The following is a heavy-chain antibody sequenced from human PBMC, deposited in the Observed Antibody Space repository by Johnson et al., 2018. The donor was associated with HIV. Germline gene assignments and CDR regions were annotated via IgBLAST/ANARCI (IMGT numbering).Heavy chain of an antibody. CDR1: GFIFSSYD. J-gene: IGHJ3*02. D-gene: IGHD3-10*01. Sequence: VQLVESGGGLVQPGGSLRLSCAASGFIFSSYDMHWVRQATGKGLEWVSTIGTAGDTYYPGSVKGRFTISRENAKNTWYLQMNSLRAEDTAVYYCARGQLLWRAFDIWGQVTMVSVSS. CDR2: IGTAGDT. CDR3: ARGQLLWRAFDI. V-gene: IGHV3-13*01.